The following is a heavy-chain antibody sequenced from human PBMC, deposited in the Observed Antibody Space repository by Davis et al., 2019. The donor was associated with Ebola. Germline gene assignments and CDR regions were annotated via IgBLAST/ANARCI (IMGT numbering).Heavy chain of an antibody. Sequence: HTGGSLRLSCAASGFTFSRSWMHWVRQAPGKGLLWVSRIHGDGISPSYADSVKGRFTISRDNSKNTVYLQMNSLRAEDTAVYYCAKVLTWLIRGDVLYYFDSWDQGTLVTVSS. J-gene: IGHJ4*02. V-gene: IGHV3-74*01. CDR2: IHGDGISP. CDR1: GFTFSRSW. D-gene: IGHD6-19*01. CDR3: AKVLTWLIRGDVLYYFDS.